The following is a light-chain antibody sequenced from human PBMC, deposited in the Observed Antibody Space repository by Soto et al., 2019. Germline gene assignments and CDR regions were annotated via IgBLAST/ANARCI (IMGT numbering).Light chain of an antibody. CDR1: SSNIGNNA. Sequence: QLVLTQPPSVSEAPRQRVTISCSGSSSNIGNNAVNWYQQLPGKAPKLLIYYDDLLPSGVSDRFSGSKSGTSASLAISGLQSEDEADYYCAGWDDSLNAVVFGGGTKLTVL. V-gene: IGLV1-36*01. J-gene: IGLJ2*01. CDR2: YDD. CDR3: AGWDDSLNAVV.